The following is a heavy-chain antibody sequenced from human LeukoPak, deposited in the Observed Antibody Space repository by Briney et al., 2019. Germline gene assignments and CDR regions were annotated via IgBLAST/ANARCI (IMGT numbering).Heavy chain of an antibody. CDR3: ARDPVGYYDFWSGYYTYYFDY. CDR2: ISYDGSNK. Sequence: GGSLRLSCAASGFTFSSYAMHWVRQAPGKGLEWVAVISYDGSNKYYADSVKGRFTISRDNAKNSLYLQMNSLRAEDTAVYYCARDPVGYYDFWSGYYTYYFDYWGQGTLVTVSS. J-gene: IGHJ4*02. CDR1: GFTFSSYA. D-gene: IGHD3-3*01. V-gene: IGHV3-30*04.